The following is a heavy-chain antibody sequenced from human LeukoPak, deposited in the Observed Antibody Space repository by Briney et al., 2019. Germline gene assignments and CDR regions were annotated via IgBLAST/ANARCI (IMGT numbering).Heavy chain of an antibody. Sequence: GGSLRLSCAASGFTFSSYGVHWVRQAPGKGLEWVAVISYDGSNKYYADSVKGRFTISRDNSKNTLYLQMNSLRAEDTAVYYCAKSPSSVWLVDYWGQGTLVTVSS. CDR3: AKSPSSVWLVDY. CDR1: GFTFSSYG. CDR2: ISYDGSNK. D-gene: IGHD6-19*01. J-gene: IGHJ4*02. V-gene: IGHV3-30*18.